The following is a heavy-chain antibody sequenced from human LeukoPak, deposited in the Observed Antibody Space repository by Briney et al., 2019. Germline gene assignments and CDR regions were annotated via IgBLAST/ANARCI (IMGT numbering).Heavy chain of an antibody. CDR3: ARVGPLNGDQPTTLVVPPYYYMDV. V-gene: IGHV1-2*02. D-gene: IGHD2-8*01. J-gene: IGHJ6*03. Sequence: GASVKVSCKASGYTFTGYYMHWVRQAPGQGLEWMGWINPNSGGTNYAQKFQGRVTMTRDTSISTAYMELSRLRSDDTAVYYCARVGPLNGDQPTTLVVPPYYYMDVWGKGTTVTVSS. CDR1: GYTFTGYY. CDR2: INPNSGGT.